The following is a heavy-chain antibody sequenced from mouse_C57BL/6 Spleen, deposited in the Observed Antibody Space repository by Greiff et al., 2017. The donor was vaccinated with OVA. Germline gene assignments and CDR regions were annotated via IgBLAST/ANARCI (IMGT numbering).Heavy chain of an antibody. V-gene: IGHV1-72*01. CDR3: ARGAYYDGSSSFDY. D-gene: IGHD1-1*01. J-gene: IGHJ2*01. CDR1: GYTFTSYW. Sequence: VQLQQPGAELVKPGASVKLSCKASGYTFTSYWMHWVKQRPGRGLEWIGRIDPNSGGTKYNEKFKSKATLTVDKPSSTAYMQLSSLTSEDSAVYYCARGAYYDGSSSFDYWGQGTTLTVSS. CDR2: IDPNSGGT.